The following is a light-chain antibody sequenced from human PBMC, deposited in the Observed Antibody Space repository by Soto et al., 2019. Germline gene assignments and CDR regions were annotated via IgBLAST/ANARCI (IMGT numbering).Light chain of an antibody. Sequence: EVVLTQSPATLSLSPGERVTLSCRASQSVNNYLAWYQQKPGQAPRLLIYDASNRATDIPARFSGSGSRTDFTLTISTLEPEDFAVYYCQQRSTCPGTFGQGTKLEIK. J-gene: IGKJ2*01. V-gene: IGKV3-11*01. CDR3: QQRSTCPGT. CDR2: DAS. CDR1: QSVNNY.